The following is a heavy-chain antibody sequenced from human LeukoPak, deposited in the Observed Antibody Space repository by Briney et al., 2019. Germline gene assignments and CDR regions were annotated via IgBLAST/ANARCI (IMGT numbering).Heavy chain of an antibody. Sequence: GGSLRLSCAASGFTFSDYYMSWIRRAPGKGLEWVSYISSCSSYTNYADSVKGRFTISRDNAKNSLYLQMNSLRAEDTAVYYCAREKDSSGYTFDYWGQGTLVTVSS. J-gene: IGHJ4*02. CDR3: AREKDSSGYTFDY. D-gene: IGHD3-22*01. CDR2: ISSCSSYT. CDR1: GFTFSDYY. V-gene: IGHV3-11*05.